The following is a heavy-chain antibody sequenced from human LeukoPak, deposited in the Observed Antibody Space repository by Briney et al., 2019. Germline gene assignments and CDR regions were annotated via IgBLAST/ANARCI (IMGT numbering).Heavy chain of an antibody. D-gene: IGHD3-22*01. CDR3: ARASIETYYYDSSGYVDY. CDR1: GFTFSDYY. CDR2: ISSSGSTI. Sequence: GGSLRLSCAASGFTFSDYYMSWIRQAPGEGLEWVSYISSSGSTIYYADSVKGRFTIFRDNAKNSLYLQMNSLRAEDTAVYYCARASIETYYYDSSGYVDYWGQGTLVTVSS. J-gene: IGHJ4*02. V-gene: IGHV3-11*01.